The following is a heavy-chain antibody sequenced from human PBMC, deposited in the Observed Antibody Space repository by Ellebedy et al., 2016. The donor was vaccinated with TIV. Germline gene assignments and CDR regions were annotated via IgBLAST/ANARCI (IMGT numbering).Heavy chain of an antibody. CDR3: ARGRGWYPYFDY. CDR2: LKQEGTEK. CDR1: GFAFSTYW. J-gene: IGHJ4*02. Sequence: PGGSLRLSCAASGFAFSTYWMSWVRQAPGKGLEWVANLKQEGTEKNYVDSVKGRFTISRDNAKNSVYLQMNSLRAEDTAVYYCARGRGWYPYFDYWGQGTLATVSS. D-gene: IGHD6-19*01. V-gene: IGHV3-7*01.